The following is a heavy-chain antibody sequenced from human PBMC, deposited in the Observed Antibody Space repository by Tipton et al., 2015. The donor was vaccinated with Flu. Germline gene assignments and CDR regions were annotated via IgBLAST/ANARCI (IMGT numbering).Heavy chain of an antibody. V-gene: IGHV1-18*01. CDR2: ISGYNGDT. J-gene: IGHJ6*02. CDR1: GYTFTNFG. D-gene: IGHD1-26*01. CDR3: ARDRGSYNIHLEYHYYYGMDV. Sequence: QLVQSGVEVKKPGASVKVSCKASGYTFTNFGITWVRQAPGQGLEWMGWISGYNGDTNYAEKLQGRVTMTTDASMHTAYMELRSIKSDDTAMYYCARDRGSYNIHLEYHYYYGMDVWGQGTTVTVSS.